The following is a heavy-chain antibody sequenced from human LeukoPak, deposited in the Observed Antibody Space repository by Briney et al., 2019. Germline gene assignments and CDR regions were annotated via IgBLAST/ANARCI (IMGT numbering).Heavy chain of an antibody. CDR2: ISGSSGYT. D-gene: IGHD1-1*01. Sequence: PGRSLRLSCAASGFTFSDYYMSWVRHAQRTGLDLDSYISGSSGYTKYADSVKGRFTSSRDNAKNSLYLQVNSLRAEDTAVYYCARGTGTTAYFDYWGQGTPVTVSS. V-gene: IGHV3-11*06. CDR3: ARGTGTTAYFDY. CDR1: GFTFSDYY. J-gene: IGHJ4*02.